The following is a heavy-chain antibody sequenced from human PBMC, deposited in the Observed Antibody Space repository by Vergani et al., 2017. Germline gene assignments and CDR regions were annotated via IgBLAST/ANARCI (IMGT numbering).Heavy chain of an antibody. V-gene: IGHV1-69*01. Sequence: QVQLVQSGAEVKKPGSSVKVSCKASGGTFSSYAISWVRQAPGQGLEWMGGIIPIFGTANYAQKFQGRVTITADESTSTAYMELSSLRSEDTAVYYCARVEVYYYDSSGLYYFDYWGQGTLVTVSS. J-gene: IGHJ4*02. CDR2: IIPIFGTA. D-gene: IGHD3-22*01. CDR3: ARVEVYYYDSSGLYYFDY. CDR1: GGTFSSYA.